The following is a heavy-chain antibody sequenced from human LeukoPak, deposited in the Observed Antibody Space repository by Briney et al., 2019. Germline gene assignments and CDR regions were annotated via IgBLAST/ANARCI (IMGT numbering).Heavy chain of an antibody. CDR2: INSGGSST. CDR3: ARDYGCSSTSCYAGAEYFQH. J-gene: IGHJ1*01. D-gene: IGHD2-2*01. Sequence: GGSLRLSCAASVFTFSTYWMHWVRQAPGKGLLWVSRINSGGSSTSYADSVKGRFTISRDNAKNTLYLQMNSLRAEDTAVYYCARDYGCSSTSCYAGAEYFQHWGQGTLVTVSS. CDR1: VFTFSTYW. V-gene: IGHV3-74*01.